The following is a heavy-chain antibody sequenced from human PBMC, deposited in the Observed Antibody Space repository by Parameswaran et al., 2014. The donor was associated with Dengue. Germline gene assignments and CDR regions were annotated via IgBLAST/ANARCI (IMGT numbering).Heavy chain of an antibody. CDR3: ARAGRELVRTSGFDY. D-gene: IGHD6-6*01. V-gene: IGHV4-34*01. CDR2: INHSGST. J-gene: IGHJ4*02. Sequence: PGKGLEWIGEINHSGSTNYNPSLKSRVTISVDTSKNQFSLKLSSVTAADTAVYYCARAGRELVRTSGFDYWGQGTLVTVSS.